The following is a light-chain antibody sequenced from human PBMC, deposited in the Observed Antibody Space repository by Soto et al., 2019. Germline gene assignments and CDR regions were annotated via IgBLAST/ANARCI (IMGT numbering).Light chain of an antibody. Sequence: EIVMTQSPATLSVSPGERATLSCRASLSVSSDLAWYQQKLGQAPRLLIYDASARATGIPARFSGSGSGTEFTLTVSSLQSEDFAVYYCQQYNNWPYTFGQGTTLEIK. CDR2: DAS. CDR3: QQYNNWPYT. J-gene: IGKJ2*01. V-gene: IGKV3-15*01. CDR1: LSVSSD.